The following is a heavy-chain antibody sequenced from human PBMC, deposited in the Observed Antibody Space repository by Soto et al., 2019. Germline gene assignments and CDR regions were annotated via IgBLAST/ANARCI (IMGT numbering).Heavy chain of an antibody. J-gene: IGHJ4*02. CDR3: AKDVGRGQLLGSDH. D-gene: IGHD1-26*01. V-gene: IGHV3-43*01. CDR1: GFIFDDYS. CDR2: VSWYGERT. Sequence: VGSLRLSCAASGFIFDDYSMHWVRQAPGKGLEWVSLVSWYGERTYYVDSVKGRFTISRESSTNSLYLQMNNLRTEDSAVYYCAKDVGRGQLLGSDHWGQGTPVTVSS.